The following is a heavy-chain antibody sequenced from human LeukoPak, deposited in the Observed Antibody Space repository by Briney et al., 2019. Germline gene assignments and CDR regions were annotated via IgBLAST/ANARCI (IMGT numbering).Heavy chain of an antibody. CDR1: GFTFSVYY. V-gene: IGHV3-11*04. CDR2: ISSSGSTI. J-gene: IGHJ6*03. CDR3: ARVLREIQLWSGPYYYYYMDV. Sequence: GGSLRLSCAASGFTFSVYYMSWIRQAPGKGLEWVSYISSSGSTIYYADSVKGRFTISRDNAKNSLYLQMNSLRAEDTAVYYCARVLREIQLWSGPYYYYYMDVWGKGTTVTVSS. D-gene: IGHD5-18*01.